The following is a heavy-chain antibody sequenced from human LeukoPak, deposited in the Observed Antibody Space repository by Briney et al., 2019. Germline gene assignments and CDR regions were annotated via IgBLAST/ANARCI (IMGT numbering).Heavy chain of an antibody. J-gene: IGHJ4*02. Sequence: ASVKVSCKASGYTFTSYYVHWVRQAPGQGLEWMGIINPSGGSTSYAQKFQGRVTMTRDMSTSTVYMELRSLRSDDTAVYYCARDFKDFWSGYYTLGNWGQGTLVTVSS. D-gene: IGHD3-3*01. V-gene: IGHV1-46*01. CDR2: INPSGGST. CDR1: GYTFTSYY. CDR3: ARDFKDFWSGYYTLGN.